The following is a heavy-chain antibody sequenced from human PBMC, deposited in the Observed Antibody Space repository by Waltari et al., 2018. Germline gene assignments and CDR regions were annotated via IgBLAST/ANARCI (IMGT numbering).Heavy chain of an antibody. J-gene: IGHJ6*02. V-gene: IGHV1-69*08. D-gene: IGHD6-19*01. CDR3: TGDSSGGHDYYYGMDV. CDR2: SLPIIGRA. CDR1: GGTCSSYT. Sequence: QAQLVKSGAEVTKPGSSVKVSCKAYGGTCSSYTISWVRQATGQGLEWMGRSLPIIGRANYARKIQGKVTITADKSTCAAKMKLSSLRSVDTAMYYCTGDSSGGHDYYYGMDVWGQGTTVTVSS.